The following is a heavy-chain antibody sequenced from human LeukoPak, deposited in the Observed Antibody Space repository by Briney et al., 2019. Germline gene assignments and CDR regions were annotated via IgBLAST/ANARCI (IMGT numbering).Heavy chain of an antibody. CDR2: INHSGST. CDR3: ARANPVSYYDILTGFPPVYYFDY. Sequence: SETLSLTCAVYGGSFSGYYWSWIRQPPGKGLEWIGEINHSGSTNYNPSLKSRVTISVDTSKNQFSLKLSSVTAADTAVYYCARANPVSYYDILTGFPPVYYFDYWGQGTLDTVSS. CDR1: GGSFSGYY. D-gene: IGHD3-9*01. J-gene: IGHJ4*02. V-gene: IGHV4-34*01.